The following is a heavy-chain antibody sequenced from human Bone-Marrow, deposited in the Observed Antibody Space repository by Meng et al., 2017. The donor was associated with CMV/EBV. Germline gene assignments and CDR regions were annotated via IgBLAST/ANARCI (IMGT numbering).Heavy chain of an antibody. V-gene: IGHV1-69*05. Sequence: SVKVSCKASGGTFSSYAFSWVRQAPGQGLEWMGGIIPIFDTANYAQKFQGRVTITTDESTNTADMELRRLRSEDTAVYYWSRSVSVQQLVRGDVFDDWGQGTMVTVSS. J-gene: IGHJ4*02. CDR2: IIPIFDTA. D-gene: IGHD6-13*01. CDR3: SRSVSVQQLVRGDVFDD. CDR1: GGTFSSYA.